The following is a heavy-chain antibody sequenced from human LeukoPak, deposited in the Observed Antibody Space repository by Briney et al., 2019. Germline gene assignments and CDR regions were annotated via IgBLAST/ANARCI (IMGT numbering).Heavy chain of an antibody. CDR3: AREQVDNWNDTLW. CDR2: ISSSSSTI. J-gene: IGHJ4*02. D-gene: IGHD1-20*01. Sequence: SGGSLRLSCAASGFTFSSYSMNWVRQAPGKGLEWVSYISSSSSTIYYADSVKGRFTISRDNAKNSLYLQMNSLRAEDTAVYYCAREQVDNWNDTLWWGQGTLVTVSS. V-gene: IGHV3-48*04. CDR1: GFTFSSYS.